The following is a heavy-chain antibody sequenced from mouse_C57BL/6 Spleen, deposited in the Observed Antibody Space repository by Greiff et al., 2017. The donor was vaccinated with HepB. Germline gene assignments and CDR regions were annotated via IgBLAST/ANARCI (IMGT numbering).Heavy chain of an antibody. CDR2: IYPRSGNT. D-gene: IGHD1-1*01. V-gene: IGHV1-81*01. J-gene: IGHJ1*03. CDR3: ATLYYGSSYWYFDV. CDR1: GYTFTSYG. Sequence: VQLQQSGAELARPGASVKLSCKASGYTFTSYGISWVKQSTGQGLEWIGEIYPRSGNTYYNEKFKGKATLTADKSSSTAYMELRSLTSEDSAVYFCATLYYGSSYWYFDVWGTGTTVTVSS.